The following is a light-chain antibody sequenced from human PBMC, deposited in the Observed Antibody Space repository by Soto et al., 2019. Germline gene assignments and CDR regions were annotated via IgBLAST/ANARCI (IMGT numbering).Light chain of an antibody. CDR2: AAS. V-gene: IGKV1-27*01. J-gene: IGKJ1*01. Sequence: DIQMTHSPSSLSASVGDRVTITCRAHQGIRNYLAGYQQKPGKVPKLLIYAASTLQSGVPSRFSGSGSGTDFTLTISSLQPEDVATYYCQKYTSAPRTFGRGTKVEIK. CDR3: QKYTSAPRT. CDR1: QGIRNY.